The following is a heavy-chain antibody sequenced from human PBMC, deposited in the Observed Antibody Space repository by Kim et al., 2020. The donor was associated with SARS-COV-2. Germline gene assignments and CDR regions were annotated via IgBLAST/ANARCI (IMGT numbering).Heavy chain of an antibody. CDR2: IYYSGST. CDR3: ARDSLRPLLYYYYYYGMDV. Sequence: SETLSLTCTVSGGSISSSSYYWGWIRQPPGKGLEWIGSIYYSGSTYYNPSLKSRVTISVDTSKNQFSLKLSSVTAADTAVYYCARDSLRPLLYYYYYYGMDVWGQGTTVTVSS. D-gene: IGHD5-12*01. V-gene: IGHV4-39*07. CDR1: GGSISSSSYY. J-gene: IGHJ6*02.